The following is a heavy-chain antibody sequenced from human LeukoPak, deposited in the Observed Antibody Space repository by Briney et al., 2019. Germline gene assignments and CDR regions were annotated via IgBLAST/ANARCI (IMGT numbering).Heavy chain of an antibody. J-gene: IGHJ6*04. CDR1: GGTFSSYA. CDR3: ARREVVVGPAAPPDYYGMDV. V-gene: IGHV1-69*01. D-gene: IGHD2-2*01. Sequence: SVTVSCKASGGTFSSYAISWVRQAPGQGLEWMGGIIPIFGTANYAQKFQGRVTITADESTSTAYMELSSLRSEDAAVYYCARREVVVGPAAPPDYYGMDVWGKGTTVTVSS. CDR2: IIPIFGTA.